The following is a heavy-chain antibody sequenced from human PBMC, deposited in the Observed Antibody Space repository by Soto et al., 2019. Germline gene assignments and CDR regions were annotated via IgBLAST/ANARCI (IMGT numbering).Heavy chain of an antibody. V-gene: IGHV1-18*01. J-gene: IGHJ4*02. Sequence: ASVTVYSKASDSTFTSYGTRWVRQPPGQGLEWMGWISAYNGNTNYAQKLQGRVTMTTDTSTSTAYMELRSLRSDDTAVYYCARAARYSGYDDFDYWGQGTLVTVSS. CDR1: DSTFTSYG. CDR2: ISAYNGNT. D-gene: IGHD5-12*01. CDR3: ARAARYSGYDDFDY.